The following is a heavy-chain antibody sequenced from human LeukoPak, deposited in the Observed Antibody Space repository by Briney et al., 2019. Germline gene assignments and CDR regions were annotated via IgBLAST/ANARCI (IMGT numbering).Heavy chain of an antibody. Sequence: PGRSLRLSCAASGFTFDDYAMHWVRQAPGKGLEWVSGISWNSGSIGYADSVKGRFTISRDNAKNSLYLQMNSLRAEDTALYYCAKDLEGITTLSGSYGGFDYWGQGTLVTVSS. D-gene: IGHD1-26*01. J-gene: IGHJ4*02. CDR2: ISWNSGSI. V-gene: IGHV3-9*01. CDR1: GFTFDDYA. CDR3: AKDLEGITTLSGSYGGFDY.